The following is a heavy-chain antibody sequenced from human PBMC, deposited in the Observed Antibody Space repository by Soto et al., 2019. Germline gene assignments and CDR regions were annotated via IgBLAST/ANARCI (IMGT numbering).Heavy chain of an antibody. CDR3: AKDPTRDYGDYASGYYFDY. D-gene: IGHD4-17*01. Sequence: GGSLRLCCAASGFTVSSNYMSWVRQAPGKGLEWVSVIYSGGSTYYADSVKGRFTISRDNSKNTLYLQMNSLRAEDTAVYYCAKDPTRDYGDYASGYYFDYWGQGTLVTVSS. J-gene: IGHJ4*02. V-gene: IGHV3-66*01. CDR2: IYSGGST. CDR1: GFTVSSNY.